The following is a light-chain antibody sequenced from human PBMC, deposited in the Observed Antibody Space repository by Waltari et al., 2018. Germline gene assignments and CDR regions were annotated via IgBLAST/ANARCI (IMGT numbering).Light chain of an antibody. CDR1: QSVSGN. V-gene: IGKV3-15*01. CDR2: GAS. J-gene: IGKJ2*01. Sequence: EIVMTQSPATLSVSPGARATLSCRASQSVSGNIAWYQQKPGQGPRLLLYGASIRATGVPARLSGSGSGTEFTLTISSRQSEDCAVYYCQQYNIWYTFGQGTKLEIK. CDR3: QQYNIWYT.